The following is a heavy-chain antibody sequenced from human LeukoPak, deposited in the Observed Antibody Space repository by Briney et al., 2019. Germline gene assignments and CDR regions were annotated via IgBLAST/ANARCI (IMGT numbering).Heavy chain of an antibody. CDR1: GGSISSTNW. CDR2: ISLSGVT. Sequence: PSETLSLTCGVSGGSISSTNWWSWVRHPPGQGLEWIGEISLSGVTNYNPSLKSRVTMSLDRSKNHLSLTLTSVTAADTAVYYCSRESGAFSPFGYLGQGTLVTVSS. V-gene: IGHV4-4*02. D-gene: IGHD1-26*01. J-gene: IGHJ4*02. CDR3: SRESGAFSPFGY.